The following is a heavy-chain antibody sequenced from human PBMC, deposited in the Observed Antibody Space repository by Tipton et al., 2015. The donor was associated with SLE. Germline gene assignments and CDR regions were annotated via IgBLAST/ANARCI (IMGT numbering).Heavy chain of an antibody. V-gene: IGHV4-59*11. D-gene: IGHD3-16*01. CDR3: ARDARAGEFDY. Sequence: LRLSCTVSGGSISSHYWSWIRQPPGKGLEWIGYIYYSGSTNYNPSLKSRVTISVDTSKNQFSLKLSSVTAADTAVYYCARDARAGEFDYWGQGALVTVSS. CDR1: GGSISSHY. CDR2: IYYSGST. J-gene: IGHJ4*02.